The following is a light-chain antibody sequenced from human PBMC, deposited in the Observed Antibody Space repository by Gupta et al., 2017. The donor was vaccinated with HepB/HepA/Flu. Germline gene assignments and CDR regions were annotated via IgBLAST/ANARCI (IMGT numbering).Light chain of an antibody. CDR3: QQYDTSLWT. J-gene: IGKJ1*01. Sequence: EIVLTQSPGTLSLSPGERATLSCRASQSVSSGPLAWYQQKPGQAPRLLIYGASSRATGIPDRFSGSGSGTDFTLTITRLEPEDFAVYYCQQYDTSLWTFGQGTKVELK. CDR1: QSVSSGP. CDR2: GAS. V-gene: IGKV3-20*01.